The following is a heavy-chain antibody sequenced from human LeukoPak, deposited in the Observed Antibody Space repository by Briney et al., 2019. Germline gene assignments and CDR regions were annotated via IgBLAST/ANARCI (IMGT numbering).Heavy chain of an antibody. J-gene: IGHJ4*02. V-gene: IGHV4-59*08. CDR1: GSSMSSYY. CDR3: ARNPPLNGDYVFDY. Sequence: SETLSLTCSVSGSSMSSYYWTWIRQPPGKGLEWIGYVYDTGNTNYNPSLKSRVTISVDTSKSQFSLILTSVTAADTAVYYCARNPPLNGDYVFDYWGQGALVTVSS. D-gene: IGHD4-17*01. CDR2: VYDTGNT.